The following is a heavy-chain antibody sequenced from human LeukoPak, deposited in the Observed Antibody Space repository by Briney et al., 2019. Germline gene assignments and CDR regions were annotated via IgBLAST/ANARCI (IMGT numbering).Heavy chain of an antibody. V-gene: IGHV3-23*01. D-gene: IGHD3-3*02. Sequence: GGSLRLSCAASGFTFSSYAMSWVSQAPGKGLEWVSAISGSGGGTYYADSVKGRFIISRDNSKNALYLQMKSLRAEDTAVYYCAKTIFAGIQDRTFDYWGQGTLVTVSS. CDR3: AKTIFAGIQDRTFDY. CDR2: ISGSGGGT. CDR1: GFTFSSYA. J-gene: IGHJ4*02.